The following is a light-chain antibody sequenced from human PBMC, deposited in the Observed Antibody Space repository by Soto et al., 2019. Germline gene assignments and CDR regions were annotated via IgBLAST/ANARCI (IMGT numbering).Light chain of an antibody. CDR1: QSVTSY. J-gene: IGKJ5*01. CDR2: DAS. V-gene: IGKV3-11*01. Sequence: EIVLTQSPATLSLAPGEGATLSCRASQSVTSYLAWYQQRPGQAPRLLIYDASSRATGIPARFSGSGSGTDFTLTISSLEPEDIAIYYCQQRRSWPITFGQGTRLEI. CDR3: QQRRSWPIT.